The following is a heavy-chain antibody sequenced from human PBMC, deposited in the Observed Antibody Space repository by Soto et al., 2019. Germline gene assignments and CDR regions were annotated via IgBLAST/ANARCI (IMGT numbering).Heavy chain of an antibody. J-gene: IGHJ4*02. Sequence: SETLCLSCAAAGCTFSTYSVNWIRQHPGKGLEWIGYIYYSGFTYYNPSLKSRLTISVDTSKNQFSLKLSSVTAADTAVYYCARTIGNWGQGTLVTVS. CDR3: ARTIGN. V-gene: IGHV4-59*06. CDR2: IYYSGFT. CDR1: GCTFSTYSV. D-gene: IGHD2-15*01.